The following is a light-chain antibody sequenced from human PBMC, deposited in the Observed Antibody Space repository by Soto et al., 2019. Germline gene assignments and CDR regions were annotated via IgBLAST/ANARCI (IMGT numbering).Light chain of an antibody. V-gene: IGKV1-39*01. CDR2: DAS. CDR3: QQTYSAPSWT. CDR1: QSISRY. J-gene: IGKJ1*01. Sequence: DIQMTQSPSSLSASVGDRVTITCRASQSISRYLNWYQQKPGKAPNLLIYDASTLQSGVPSRFSGSGSGTDFSLTISGLQPEDFAPYYCQQTYSAPSWTFGQGTKVEIK.